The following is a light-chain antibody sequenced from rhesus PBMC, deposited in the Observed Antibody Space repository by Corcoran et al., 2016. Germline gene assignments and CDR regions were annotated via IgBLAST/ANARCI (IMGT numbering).Light chain of an antibody. CDR2: GAS. J-gene: IGKJ2*01. V-gene: IGKV3-31*02. CDR3: QETSNLYS. CDR1: QSVSSY. Sequence: EIVMTQSPATLSLSPGERATLSCRASQSVSSYLAWYQQKPGQAPRHLIYGASSRDTGIPDRVSGRGSGTDFTLTISSLEPEDFAVYYCQETSNLYSVGQGTKVEIK.